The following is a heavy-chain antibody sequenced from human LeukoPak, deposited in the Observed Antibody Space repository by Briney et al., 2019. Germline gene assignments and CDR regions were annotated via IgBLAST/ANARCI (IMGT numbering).Heavy chain of an antibody. D-gene: IGHD6-19*01. CDR3: ARPHSSGWYGAFDI. CDR2: IYTGGST. CDR1: GGSISNYY. V-gene: IGHV4-4*09. Sequence: PSETLSLTYTVSGGSISNYYWSWIRQPPGKGLEWIGYIYTGGSTNYNPSLKSRVTISVDTPKNQFFLKLSSVTAADTAVYYCARPHSSGWYGAFDIWGQGTMVTVSS. J-gene: IGHJ3*02.